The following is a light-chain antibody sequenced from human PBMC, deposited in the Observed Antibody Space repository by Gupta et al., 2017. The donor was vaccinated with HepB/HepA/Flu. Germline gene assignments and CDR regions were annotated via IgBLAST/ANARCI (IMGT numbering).Light chain of an antibody. CDR3: QQRSNGPPIT. V-gene: IGKV3-11*01. CDR1: QSVSSY. CDR2: DAS. J-gene: IGKJ5*01. Sequence: EIVLTQSPATLSLSTGERATLSCRASQSVSSYLAWYQQKPGQAPRLLIYDASNRATGIPARFSGSGSGTDFTLTISSREPEDFAVYYCQQRSNGPPITFGQGTRLEIK.